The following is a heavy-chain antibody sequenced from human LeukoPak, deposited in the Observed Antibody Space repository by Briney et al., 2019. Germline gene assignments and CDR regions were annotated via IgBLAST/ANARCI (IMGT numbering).Heavy chain of an antibody. Sequence: GGSLRLSCAASGFIFSSYWMHWVRQAPGKGLVWVSHINSDGITTNYADSVKGRFTISRDNSKNTLYLQMNSLRAEDTAVYYCARDQVSWGQGTLVTVSS. J-gene: IGHJ5*02. CDR1: GFIFSSYW. CDR3: ARDQVS. D-gene: IGHD1-14*01. V-gene: IGHV3-74*01. CDR2: INSDGITT.